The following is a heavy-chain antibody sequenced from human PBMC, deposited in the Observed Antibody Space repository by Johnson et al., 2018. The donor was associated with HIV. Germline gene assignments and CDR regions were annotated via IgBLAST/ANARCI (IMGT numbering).Heavy chain of an antibody. D-gene: IGHD6-6*01. CDR2: ISNDGSDK. J-gene: IGHJ3*02. CDR1: GFTFSTSG. CDR3: ALSGSSVVVAFDI. V-gene: IGHV3-30*03. Sequence: QVQLVESGGGVVQPGRSLRLSCAASGFTFSTSGMHWVRQAPGKGLEWVAVISNDGSDKWYADSVKGRFTISRDNAKNSLYLQMNSLRAEDTALYYCALSGSSVVVAFDIWGQGTMVTVSS.